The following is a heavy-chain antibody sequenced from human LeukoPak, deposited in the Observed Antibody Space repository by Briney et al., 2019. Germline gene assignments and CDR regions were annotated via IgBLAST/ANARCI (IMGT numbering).Heavy chain of an antibody. D-gene: IGHD2-2*01. Sequence: ASVKVSCKASGYTFTSYDINWVRQATGQGLEWMGWMNPNSGNTGYAQKFQGRVTITRNTSISTAYMELSSLRSEDTAVYYCARGVVVVPAAIDAFDIWGPGTMVTVSS. CDR3: ARGVVVVPAAIDAFDI. CDR2: MNPNSGNT. CDR1: GYTFTSYD. J-gene: IGHJ3*02. V-gene: IGHV1-8*03.